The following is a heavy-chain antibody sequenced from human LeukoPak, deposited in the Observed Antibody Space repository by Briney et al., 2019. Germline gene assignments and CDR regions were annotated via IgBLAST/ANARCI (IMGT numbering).Heavy chain of an antibody. D-gene: IGHD3-9*01. Sequence: PSETLSLTCTVSGGSISSGSYYWSWIRQPAGKGLEWIGRIYTSGSTNYNPSLKSRVTISVDTSKNQFSLKLSSVTAADTAVYYCAREVTAVRYPLFDPWGQGTLVTVSS. CDR1: GGSISSGSYY. J-gene: IGHJ5*02. CDR3: AREVTAVRYPLFDP. V-gene: IGHV4-61*02. CDR2: IYTSGST.